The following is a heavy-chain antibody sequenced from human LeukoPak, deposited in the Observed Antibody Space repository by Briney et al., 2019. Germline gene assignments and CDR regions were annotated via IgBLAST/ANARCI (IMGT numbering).Heavy chain of an antibody. V-gene: IGHV3-74*01. CDR1: GFAFSAYW. J-gene: IGHJ4*02. Sequence: GGSLRLSCAASGFAFSAYWMHWVRPAPGKGLEWVSRINEDATTITYADSVKVRFIISRDNSKKSLYLQMNNLRAEDTAVYYCVRDLILVWTPGDDFDFWGQGTLVIVSS. D-gene: IGHD3-16*01. CDR3: VRDLILVWTPGDDFDF. CDR2: INEDATTI.